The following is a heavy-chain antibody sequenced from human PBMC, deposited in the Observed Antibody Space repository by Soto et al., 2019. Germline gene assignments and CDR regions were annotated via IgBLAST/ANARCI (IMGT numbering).Heavy chain of an antibody. J-gene: IGHJ4*02. D-gene: IGHD3-3*02. Sequence: QVQLVQSGPEVKKPGASVKVSCKTSGYTFTCYGISWVRQAPGQGLEWMGWITTDKGKTTYAQKFQGRVTMTTDTATSTAYMELRSLTSDDTAVYYCATRSPALDYWGQGTLVTVSS. V-gene: IGHV1-18*01. CDR3: ATRSPALDY. CDR2: ITTDKGKT. CDR1: GYTFTCYG.